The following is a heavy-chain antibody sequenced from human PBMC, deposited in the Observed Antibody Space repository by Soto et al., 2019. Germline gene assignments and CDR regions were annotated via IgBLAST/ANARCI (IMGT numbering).Heavy chain of an antibody. CDR3: ARMKVDSYQFYYAMDV. J-gene: IGHJ6*02. CDR1: GFSLTTGKMG. V-gene: IGHV2-26*01. CDR2: IFSDNER. D-gene: IGHD3-9*01. Sequence: SGPTLVNPTETLTLTCTVSGFSLTTGKMGVSWIRQPPGKALEWLAHIFSDNERSYSTSLQGRPTISKDTSGSQVVLSMTNVDPVDTATYYCARMKVDSYQFYYAMDVWGQGTTVTVSS.